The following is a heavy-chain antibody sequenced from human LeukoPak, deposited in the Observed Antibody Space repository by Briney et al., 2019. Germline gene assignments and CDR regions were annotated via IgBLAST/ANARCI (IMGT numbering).Heavy chain of an antibody. D-gene: IGHD3-16*01. CDR2: IIPIFGTP. V-gene: IGHV1-69*13. CDR1: GGTFSSYG. CDR3: ARDFLEKGQLRPFDY. J-gene: IGHJ4*02. Sequence: VASVKVSCKASGGTFSSYGISWVRQAPGHGLEWMGGIIPIFGTPNYAQKFQGRITITADESTSTAYMELSSLRSDDTAVYYCARDFLEKGQLRPFDYWGQGTLVTVSS.